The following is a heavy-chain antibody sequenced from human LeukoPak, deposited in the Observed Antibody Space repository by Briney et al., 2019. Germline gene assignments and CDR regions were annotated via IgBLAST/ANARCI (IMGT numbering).Heavy chain of an antibody. D-gene: IGHD3-16*01. J-gene: IGHJ4*02. CDR1: GVSINSYY. CDR3: ASAKGVLSYFDY. Sequence: PSETLSLTCTVSGVSINSYYWSWLRQSPGKGLEWIGYIYYSGSTYYNPSLKSRVVISVDTSKNQFSLKLSSVTAADTAVYYCASAKGVLSYFDYWGQGVLVTVSS. V-gene: IGHV4-59*01. CDR2: IYYSGST.